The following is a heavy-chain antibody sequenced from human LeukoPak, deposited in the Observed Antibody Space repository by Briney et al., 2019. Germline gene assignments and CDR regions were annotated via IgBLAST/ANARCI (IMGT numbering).Heavy chain of an antibody. CDR2: IYYSGST. D-gene: IGHD6-19*01. CDR1: GGSISSYY. J-gene: IGHJ4*02. CDR3: ARALTVAGTGVQWDY. V-gene: IGHV4-59*12. Sequence: SETLSLTCTVSGGSISSYYWSWIRQPPGKGLEWVWYIYYSGSTNYNPSLKSRVTISVDTSKNQFSLKPSSVTAADTAVYYCARALTVAGTGVQWDYWGQGTLVTVSS.